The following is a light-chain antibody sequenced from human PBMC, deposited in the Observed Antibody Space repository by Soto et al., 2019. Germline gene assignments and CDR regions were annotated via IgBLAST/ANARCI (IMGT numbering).Light chain of an antibody. CDR3: QHYGSYPST. Sequence: DTVLTQSPGTLSLTSGERATLSCRASQSISGTYLAWYQQKPGQSPRLLIYSASTRAPGIPDRFSGIGSRKDFTLTISRLEPEYFAGYYCQHYGSYPSTFGRGNKVEIK. V-gene: IGKV3-20*01. J-gene: IGKJ1*01. CDR1: QSISGTY. CDR2: SAS.